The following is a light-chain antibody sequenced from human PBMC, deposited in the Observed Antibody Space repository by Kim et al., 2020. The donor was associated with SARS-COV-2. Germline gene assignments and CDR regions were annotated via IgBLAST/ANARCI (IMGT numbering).Light chain of an antibody. CDR2: ATS. CDR1: ESISGRS. Sequence: EIVLTQSPGTLSLSAGERATLSCRASESISGRSLAWYQQKPGQPPRLVIYATSSRATGIPYRFTGSGSGTDFTLTISRLEPEDFAVYYCQQSANSPYTFGQGTKLEIK. V-gene: IGKV3-20*01. CDR3: QQSANSPYT. J-gene: IGKJ2*01.